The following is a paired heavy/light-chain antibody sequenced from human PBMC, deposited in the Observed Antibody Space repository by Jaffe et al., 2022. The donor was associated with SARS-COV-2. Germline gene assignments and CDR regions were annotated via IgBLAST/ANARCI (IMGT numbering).Heavy chain of an antibody. D-gene: IGHD2-21*01. CDR1: GFTVNNNY. CDR3: AKGLWNDY. CDR2: IYPGGNT. V-gene: IGHV3-66*02. Sequence: EMQLVESGGGLVQPGGSLRLSCSVSGFTVNNNYLTWVRQAPGKGLEWVSVIYPGGNTYYADSVKGRFTISRDNSKNTVDLQMNILKAEDTAVYYCAKGLWNDYWGQGTLVTVSS. J-gene: IGHJ4*02.
Light chain of an antibody. J-gene: IGKJ4*01. V-gene: IGKV3-15*01. CDR3: QQYSDWPLT. CDR2: GAS. CDR1: QNVRVN. Sequence: EIVMTQSPATLSVSPGERVTLSCRASQNVRVNFAWYQQKPGQAPRLLIYGASTRATGIPARFSGSGSGTEFTLTINSLQSEDSAVYYCQQYSDWPLTFGGGAKVEIK.